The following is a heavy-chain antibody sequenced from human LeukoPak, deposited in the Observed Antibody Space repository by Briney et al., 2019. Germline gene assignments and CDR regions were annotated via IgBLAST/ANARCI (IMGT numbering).Heavy chain of an antibody. CDR2: ISYDGSNK. CDR3: ARGGRWLQLGDFDY. D-gene: IGHD5-24*01. V-gene: IGHV3-30*04. Sequence: GGSLRLSCAASGFTFSSYAMHWVRQAPGKGLEWVAVISYDGSNKYYADSVKGRFTISRDNSKNTLYLQMNSLRAEDTAVYYCARGGRWLQLGDFDYWGQGTLVAVSS. CDR1: GFTFSSYA. J-gene: IGHJ4*02.